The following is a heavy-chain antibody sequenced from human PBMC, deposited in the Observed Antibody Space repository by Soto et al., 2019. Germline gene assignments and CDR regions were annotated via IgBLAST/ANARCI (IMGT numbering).Heavy chain of an antibody. Sequence: QVRLQESVPGLVKPSGTLSLTCAVSGGSISSSNWWSWVRQPPGKGLEWIGEIYHIGSANYNPSLKSRVTISVDKSKTQFSLKVSSVTAADTAVYYCARDSGQYGMDVWGQGTTVTVSS. CDR3: ARDSGQYGMDV. D-gene: IGHD6-25*01. V-gene: IGHV4-4*02. J-gene: IGHJ6*02. CDR1: GGSISSSNW. CDR2: IYHIGSA.